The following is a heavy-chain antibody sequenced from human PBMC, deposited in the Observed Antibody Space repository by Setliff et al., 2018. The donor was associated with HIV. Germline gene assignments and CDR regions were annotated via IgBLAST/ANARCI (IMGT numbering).Heavy chain of an antibody. CDR3: ASKVHCTNGVCLDAFDI. V-gene: IGHV1-3*01. CDR1: GYTFTSYA. Sequence: ASVKVSCKASGYTFTSYAMHWVRQAPGQRLEWMGWISAGNGNTKYSQKFQGRVTIMRDTSASTAYMELSRLRSDDTAVYYCASKVHCTNGVCLDAFDIWGQGTMVTVSS. D-gene: IGHD2-8*01. CDR2: ISAGNGNT. J-gene: IGHJ3*02.